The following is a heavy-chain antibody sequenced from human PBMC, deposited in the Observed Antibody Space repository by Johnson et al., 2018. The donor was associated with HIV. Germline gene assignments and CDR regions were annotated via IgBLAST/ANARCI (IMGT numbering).Heavy chain of an antibody. D-gene: IGHD3-3*01. Sequence: EKLVESGGGLIQPGGSLRLSCAASGFTVSSNYMSWVRQAPGKGLEWVSVIYSGGSTYYVDSVKGRFTISRDNAKSSLYLQMSSLRAADTAVYYCTRDRRQFLEWLSDGFDIWGQGTMVTVSS. CDR2: IYSGGST. V-gene: IGHV3-53*01. CDR3: TRDRRQFLEWLSDGFDI. CDR1: GFTVSSNY. J-gene: IGHJ3*02.